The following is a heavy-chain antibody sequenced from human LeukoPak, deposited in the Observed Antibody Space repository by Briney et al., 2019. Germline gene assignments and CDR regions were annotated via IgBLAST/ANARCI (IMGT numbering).Heavy chain of an antibody. V-gene: IGHV1-69*05. CDR2: IIPIFGTA. D-gene: IGHD2-2*01. CDR3: ARDLLEYQLLGDAFDI. J-gene: IGHJ3*02. Sequence: ASVRVSCMASGGTFIIYAISWVRQAPGQGREWVGGIIPIFGTANYAQKFQGRVTVTTDESTSTAYMELSSLRSEDTAVYYCARDLLEYQLLGDAFDIWGQGTMVTVSS. CDR1: GGTFIIYA.